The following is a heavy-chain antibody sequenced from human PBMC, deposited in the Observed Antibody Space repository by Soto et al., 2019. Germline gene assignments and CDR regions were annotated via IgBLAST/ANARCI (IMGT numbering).Heavy chain of an antibody. V-gene: IGHV1-8*01. CDR2: MNPNSGNT. J-gene: IGHJ5*02. CDR3: ARGPYDFWSGYRNWFDP. D-gene: IGHD3-3*01. CDR1: GYTFTSYD. Sequence: ASVKVSCKASGYTFTSYDINWVRQATGQGLEWMGWMNPNSGNTGYAQKFQGRVTMTRNTSISTAYMELSSLRSEDTAVYYCARGPYDFWSGYRNWFDPWGQGTLVTVSS.